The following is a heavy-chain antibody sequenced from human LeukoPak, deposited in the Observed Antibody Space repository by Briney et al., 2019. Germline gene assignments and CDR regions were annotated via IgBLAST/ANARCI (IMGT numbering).Heavy chain of an antibody. Sequence: GASVKVSCKASGYTFTGYYMHWVRQAPGQGLEWMGWINPNSGGTNYAQKFQGRVTMTRDTSISTAYMELSRLRSDDTAVYYCARGQVDTARIGWSEGGYGMDVWGQGTTVTVSS. CDR1: GYTFTGYY. CDR3: ARGQVDTARIGWSEGGYGMDV. D-gene: IGHD5-18*01. J-gene: IGHJ6*02. V-gene: IGHV1-2*02. CDR2: INPNSGGT.